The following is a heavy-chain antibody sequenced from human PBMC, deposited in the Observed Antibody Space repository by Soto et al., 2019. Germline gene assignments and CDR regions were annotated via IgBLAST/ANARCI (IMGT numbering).Heavy chain of an antibody. J-gene: IGHJ3*02. D-gene: IGHD3-22*01. CDR3: AYYYDSSGYPLGAFDI. CDR1: GYTFTSYG. Sequence: GASVKVSCKAPGYTFTSYGISWVRQAPGQGLEWMGWISAYNGNTNYAQKLQGRVTMTTDTSTSTAYMELRSLRSDDTAVYYCAYYYDSSGYPLGAFDIWGQGTMVTVSS. V-gene: IGHV1-18*01. CDR2: ISAYNGNT.